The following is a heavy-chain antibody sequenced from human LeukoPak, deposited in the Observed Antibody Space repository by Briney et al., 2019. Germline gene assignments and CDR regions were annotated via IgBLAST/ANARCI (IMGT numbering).Heavy chain of an antibody. CDR2: IYTSGST. Sequence: SETLSLTCTVSGGSISSYYWSWIRQPAGKGLEWIGRIYTSGSTYYNPSLKSRVTISVDTSKNQFSLKLSSVTAADTAVYYCARWVLVYGATPGFDYWGQGTLVTVSS. J-gene: IGHJ4*02. CDR1: GGSISSYY. CDR3: ARWVLVYGATPGFDY. D-gene: IGHD5-12*01. V-gene: IGHV4-4*07.